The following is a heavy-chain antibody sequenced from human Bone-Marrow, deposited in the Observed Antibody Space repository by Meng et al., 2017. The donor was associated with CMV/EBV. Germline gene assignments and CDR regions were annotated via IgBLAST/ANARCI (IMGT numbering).Heavy chain of an antibody. J-gene: IGHJ6*02. CDR1: GYTFTSYG. D-gene: IGHD6-6*01. CDR2: ISAYNGNT. V-gene: IGHV1-18*01. CDR3: ARDPTKYSSSTQYAIYYYYYGMDV. Sequence: ASVKVSCKASGYTFTSYGISWVRQAPGQGLEWMGWISAYNGNTNYAQKLQGRVTMTTDTSTSTAYMEQSSLRSEDTAVYYCARDPTKYSSSTQYAIYYYYYGMDVWGQGTTVTVSS.